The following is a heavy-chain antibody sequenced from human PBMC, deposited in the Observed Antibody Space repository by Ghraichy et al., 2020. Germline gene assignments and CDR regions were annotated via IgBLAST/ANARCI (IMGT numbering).Heavy chain of an antibody. D-gene: IGHD5-12*01. V-gene: IGHV4-34*01. Sequence: SETLPLTCAVYGGSFSGYYWSWIRQPPGKGLEWIGEINHSGSTNYNPSLKSRVTISVDTSKNQFSLKLSSVTAADTAVYYCARGGYVRVWGQGTLVTVSS. J-gene: IGHJ4*02. CDR3: ARGGYVRV. CDR1: GGSFSGYY. CDR2: INHSGST.